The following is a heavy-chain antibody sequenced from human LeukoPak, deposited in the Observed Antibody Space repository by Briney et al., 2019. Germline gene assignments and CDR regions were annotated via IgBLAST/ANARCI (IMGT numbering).Heavy chain of an antibody. V-gene: IGHV1-2*02. CDR3: ARDDYSNYPADY. J-gene: IGHJ4*02. CDR1: GYTFTGYY. Sequence: ASVKVSCKASGYTFTGYYMHWVRQAPGQGLEWMGWIYPNSGDTNYAQNFQGRVTMTRDTSVSTAYMELSRLRSDDTAVYYCARDDYSNYPADYRGQGTLVTVSS. CDR2: IYPNSGDT. D-gene: IGHD4-11*01.